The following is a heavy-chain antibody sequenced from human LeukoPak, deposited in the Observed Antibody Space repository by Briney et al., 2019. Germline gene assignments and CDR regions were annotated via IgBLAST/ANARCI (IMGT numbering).Heavy chain of an antibody. J-gene: IGHJ5*02. V-gene: IGHV4-59*01. CDR3: ARAGLGIATKFDP. Sequence: PSETLSLTCTVSGGSISSYYWSWIRQPPGKGLGWIGYIYYSGSTNYNPSLKSRVTISVDTSKNQFSLKLSSVTAADTAVYYCARAGLGIATKFDPWGQGTLVTVSS. CDR2: IYYSGST. D-gene: IGHD6-13*01. CDR1: GGSISSYY.